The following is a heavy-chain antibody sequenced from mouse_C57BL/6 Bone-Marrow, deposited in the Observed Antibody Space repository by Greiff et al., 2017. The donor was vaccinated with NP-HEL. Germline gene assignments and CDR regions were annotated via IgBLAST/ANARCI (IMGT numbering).Heavy chain of an antibody. CDR3: ARAMVMWYVDV. CDR1: GFTFTDYY. V-gene: IGHV7-3*01. CDR2: IRNKANGYTT. D-gene: IGHD2-2*01. Sequence: EVQLVESGGGLVQPGGSLSLSCAASGFTFTDYYMSWVRQPPGKALEWLGFIRNKANGYTTEYSASVKGRFTISRDNSQSILYLQMNALRAEDSATYYCARAMVMWYVDVWGTGTTVTVSS. J-gene: IGHJ1*03.